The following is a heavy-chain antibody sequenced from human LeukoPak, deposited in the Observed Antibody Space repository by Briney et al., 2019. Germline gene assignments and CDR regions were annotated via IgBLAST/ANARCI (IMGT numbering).Heavy chain of an antibody. J-gene: IGHJ4*02. D-gene: IGHD4-23*01. V-gene: IGHV3-74*01. Sequence: GGALRLSCAASGFTFSSYWMHWVRQAPGKGLVWISRINSDGSGTSYADSVKGRFTISRDNAKNTLYLQMNSLRAEDTAVYYCARADDGANSWVNYWGQGTLVTVSS. CDR1: GFTFSSYW. CDR3: ARADDGANSWVNY. CDR2: INSDGSGT.